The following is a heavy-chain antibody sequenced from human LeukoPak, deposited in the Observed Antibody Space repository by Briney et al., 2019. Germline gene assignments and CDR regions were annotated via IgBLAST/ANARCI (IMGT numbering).Heavy chain of an antibody. CDR3: ARNQLGSGWHSSAY. CDR1: GASINNYY. V-gene: IGHV4-59*01. D-gene: IGHD6-19*01. Sequence: KPSETLSLTCTVSGASINNYYWTLIRQPPGKGLEWIGYISDIGRTNYNPSLKSRVTISVDTSKNQFSLKLSSVTAADTAVYYCARNQLGSGWHSSAYWGQGTRVTVSS. J-gene: IGHJ4*02. CDR2: ISDIGRT.